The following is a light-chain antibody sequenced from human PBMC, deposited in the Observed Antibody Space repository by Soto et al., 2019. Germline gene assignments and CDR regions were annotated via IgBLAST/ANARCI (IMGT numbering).Light chain of an antibody. CDR1: QSISTW. CDR2: DAS. Sequence: DIQMTQSPSTLSASVGDGVTITCRASQSISTWLAWYQQKPGKAPKLLIYDASTLESGVPSRFSGSGSGTEFTLTISSLQPDDIATYYCQQYDNLPTFGGGTKVDIK. J-gene: IGKJ4*01. CDR3: QQYDNLPT. V-gene: IGKV1-5*01.